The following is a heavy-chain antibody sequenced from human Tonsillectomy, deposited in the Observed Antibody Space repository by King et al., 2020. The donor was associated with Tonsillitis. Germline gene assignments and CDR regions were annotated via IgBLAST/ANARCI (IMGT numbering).Heavy chain of an antibody. CDR2: LNTSSGET. J-gene: IGHJ4*02. Sequence: QLVQSGAEVKRPGASVKVSCKASGYSFTNHDIAWVRQAPGQGLEWMGWLNTSSGETAYVQKFQGRVTMTSNPSTNTSYMELSSLRSEDTAVYFCARGFTSHFWSYSNYWGQGTLVTVS. CDR1: GYSFTNHD. D-gene: IGHD3-3*02. CDR3: ARGFTSHFWSYSNY. V-gene: IGHV1-8*01.